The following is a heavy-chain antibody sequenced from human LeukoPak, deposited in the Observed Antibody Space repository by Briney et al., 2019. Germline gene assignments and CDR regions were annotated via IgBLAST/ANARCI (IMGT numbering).Heavy chain of an antibody. D-gene: IGHD5-24*01. Sequence: PGGSLKLSCAGSGANFSGSAVHWVRQASGKGLEWVGRIRSKGKSYATDYDASVKGRFTLSRDDSKNTASLQMNSLKTEDTAIYYCTLVDMATMYWGQGTLVTVSS. CDR3: TLVDMATMY. J-gene: IGHJ4*02. CDR1: GANFSGSA. CDR2: IRSKGKSYAT. V-gene: IGHV3-73*01.